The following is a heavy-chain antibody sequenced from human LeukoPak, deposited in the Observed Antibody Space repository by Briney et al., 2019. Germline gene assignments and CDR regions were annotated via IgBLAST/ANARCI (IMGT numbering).Heavy chain of an antibody. CDR2: ISGSGGST. Sequence: GGSLRLSCAASGFTFSSYAMSWVRQAPGKGLEWVSAISGSGGSTYYADSVKGRFTISRDNSKNTLYLQMNSLRAEDTAVYYCARDTMIVVAHWAFDIWGQGTMVTVSS. J-gene: IGHJ3*02. CDR1: GFTFSSYA. D-gene: IGHD3-22*01. CDR3: ARDTMIVVAHWAFDI. V-gene: IGHV3-23*01.